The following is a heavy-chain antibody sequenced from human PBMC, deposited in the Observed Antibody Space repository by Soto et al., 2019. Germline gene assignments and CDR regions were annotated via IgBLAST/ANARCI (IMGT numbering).Heavy chain of an antibody. Sequence: QVQLVQSGAEVRKPGSSVTVSCETSGDTINNYVINWVRQAPGQGPEWMGRSIASVGKTIYAQRFQCRITITADKATTTVYTDLSSLRIDDTAVYFCAREGTSTSTGMDYWGQGSLVTVSS. V-gene: IGHV1-69*04. J-gene: IGHJ4*02. CDR3: AREGTSTSTGMDY. CDR1: GDTINNYV. CDR2: SIASVGKT. D-gene: IGHD2-2*01.